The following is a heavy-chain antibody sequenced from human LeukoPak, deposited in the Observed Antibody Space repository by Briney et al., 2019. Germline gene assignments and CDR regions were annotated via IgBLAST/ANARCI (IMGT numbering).Heavy chain of an antibody. Sequence: GGSLRLSCTASGFTFSSYWMSWVRQAPGKGLVWVANIKQDGSEKYYVDSVKGRFTISRDNAKNSLYLQMNSLRAEDTAVYYCARDGYYDSSGYYYPDAFDIWGQGTMVTVSS. CDR1: GFTFSSYW. CDR2: IKQDGSEK. CDR3: ARDGYYDSSGYYYPDAFDI. V-gene: IGHV3-7*01. D-gene: IGHD3-22*01. J-gene: IGHJ3*02.